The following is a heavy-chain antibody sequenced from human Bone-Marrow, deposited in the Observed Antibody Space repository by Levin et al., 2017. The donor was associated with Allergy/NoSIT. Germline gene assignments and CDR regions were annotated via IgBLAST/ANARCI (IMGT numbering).Heavy chain of an antibody. Sequence: GESLKISCAASGFTFSSYAMSWVRQAPGKGLEWVSAISGSGGSTYYADSVKGRFTISRDNSKNTLYLQMNSLRAEDTAVYYCAKTDCSGGSCPPFVPYYYDYMDVWGKGTTVTVSS. D-gene: IGHD2-15*01. J-gene: IGHJ6*03. CDR3: AKTDCSGGSCPPFVPYYYDYMDV. CDR2: ISGSGGST. CDR1: GFTFSSYA. V-gene: IGHV3-23*01.